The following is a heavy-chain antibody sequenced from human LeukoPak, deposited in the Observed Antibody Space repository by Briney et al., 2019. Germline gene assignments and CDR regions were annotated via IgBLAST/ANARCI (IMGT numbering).Heavy chain of an antibody. J-gene: IGHJ6*03. CDR3: ARDRKGYCSSTSCHQTLYYYYYMDV. CDR1: GYTFTDYY. D-gene: IGHD2-2*01. Sequence: ASVKVSCKASGYTFTDYYMHWVRQAPGQGLEWMGWINPNSGGTDYAQKFQGRVTVTRDTSISTAYMELSRLRSDDTAVYYCARDRKGYCSSTSCHQTLYYYYYMDVWGKGTTVTISS. V-gene: IGHV1-2*02. CDR2: INPNSGGT.